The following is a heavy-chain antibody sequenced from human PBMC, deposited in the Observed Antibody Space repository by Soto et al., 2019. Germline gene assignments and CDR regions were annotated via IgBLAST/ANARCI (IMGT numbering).Heavy chain of an antibody. D-gene: IGHD1-26*01. Sequence: GGSLRLSCAASGFTFSDHYMDWVRQAPGKGLEWVGRTRNKANSYTTEYAASVKGRFTISRDDSKNSLYLQMNSLKTEDTAVYYCAREFGGSYYDYWGQGTLVTVSS. V-gene: IGHV3-72*01. CDR3: AREFGGSYYDY. CDR2: TRNKANSYTT. J-gene: IGHJ4*02. CDR1: GFTFSDHY.